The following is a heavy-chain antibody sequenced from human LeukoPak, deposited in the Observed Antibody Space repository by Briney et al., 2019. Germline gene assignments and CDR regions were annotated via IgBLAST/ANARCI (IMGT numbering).Heavy chain of an antibody. V-gene: IGHV4-34*01. Sequence: SETLSLTCAVYGGSFSGYYWSWIRQPPGKGLEWIGEINHSGSTNYNPSLKSRVTIPVDTSKNQFSLKLSSVTAADTAVYYCARVPTKYSYDAYWGQGTLVTVSS. CDR2: INHSGST. D-gene: IGHD5-18*01. J-gene: IGHJ4*02. CDR3: ARVPTKYSYDAY. CDR1: GGSFSGYY.